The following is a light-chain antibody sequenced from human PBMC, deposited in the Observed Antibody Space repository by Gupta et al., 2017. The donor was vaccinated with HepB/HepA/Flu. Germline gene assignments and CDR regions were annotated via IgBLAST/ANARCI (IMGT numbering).Light chain of an antibody. J-gene: IGKJ1*01. Sequence: DIQMTQSPSSLSASVADRVTITCRVSQSISSYFKWYQQKPGKAPKLLIYAASSMQSGVPSRFSGSGSGTDVTLTISSLQPEDFATYYCQQSYSTPPWTFGQGTKVEIK. CDR1: QSISSY. CDR2: AAS. V-gene: IGKV1-39*01. CDR3: QQSYSTPPWT.